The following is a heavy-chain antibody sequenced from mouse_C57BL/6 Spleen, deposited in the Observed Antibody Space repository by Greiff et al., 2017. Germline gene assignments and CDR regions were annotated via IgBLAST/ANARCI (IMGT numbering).Heavy chain of an antibody. D-gene: IGHD1-1*01. CDR3: ARSDDYGGSYGDFDV. CDR2: IDPSDSET. J-gene: IGHJ1*03. CDR1: GYTFTSYW. V-gene: IGHV1-52*01. Sequence: QVQLQQPGAELVRPGSSVKLSCKASGYTFTSYWMHWVKQRPIQGLEWIGNIDPSDSETHYNQKFKDKATLTVDKSSSTAYMQLSSLTSEDSAVYFCARSDDYGGSYGDFDVWGTGTTVTVSS.